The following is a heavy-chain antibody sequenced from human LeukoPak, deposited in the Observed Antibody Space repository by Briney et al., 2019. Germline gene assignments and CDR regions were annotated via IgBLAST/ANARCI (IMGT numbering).Heavy chain of an antibody. Sequence: GGSLRLSCAASGFTFSSYIMNWVRQAPGKGLEWVSSISSSSSYIYYADSVKGRFTIFRDNAKNSLYLQMNSLRAEDTAVYYCARDPSGYGSGSYPFDYWGQGTLVTVSS. CDR2: ISSSSSYI. V-gene: IGHV3-21*01. CDR3: ARDPSGYGSGSYPFDY. CDR1: GFTFSSYI. J-gene: IGHJ4*02. D-gene: IGHD3-10*01.